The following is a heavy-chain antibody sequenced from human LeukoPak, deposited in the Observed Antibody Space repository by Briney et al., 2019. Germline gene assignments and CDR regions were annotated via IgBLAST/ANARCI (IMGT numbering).Heavy chain of an antibody. Sequence: SGTLSPTCTVSGGSISSSSYYWGWIRQPPGKGLEWIGSIYYSGSTYYNPSLKSRVTISVDTSKNQFSLKLSSVTAADTAVYYCARLLGPAAILIDYWGQGTLVTVSS. D-gene: IGHD2-2*02. CDR3: ARLLGPAAILIDY. J-gene: IGHJ4*02. CDR2: IYYSGST. V-gene: IGHV4-39*01. CDR1: GGSISSSSYY.